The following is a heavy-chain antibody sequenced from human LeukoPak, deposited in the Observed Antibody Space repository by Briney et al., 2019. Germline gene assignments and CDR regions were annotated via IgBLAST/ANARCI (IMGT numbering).Heavy chain of an antibody. CDR3: ARDSYSGYEPFDY. CDR1: GFTFSSYE. CDR2: ISSSGSTI. V-gene: IGHV3-48*03. J-gene: IGHJ4*02. Sequence: GGSLRLSCAASGFTFSSYEMNWVRQAPGKGLEWVSYISSSGSTIYYADSVKGRFTISRDNAKNSLYLQMNSLRAEDTAVYYFARDSYSGYEPFDYWGQGTLVTVSS. D-gene: IGHD5-12*01.